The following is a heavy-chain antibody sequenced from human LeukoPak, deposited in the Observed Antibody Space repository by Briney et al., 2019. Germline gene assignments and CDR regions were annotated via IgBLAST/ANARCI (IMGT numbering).Heavy chain of an antibody. D-gene: IGHD4-17*01. J-gene: IGHJ4*02. CDR1: GGSISSGGYY. Sequence: SETLSLTCTVSGGSISSGGYYWSWIRQPPGKGLEWIGYIYYTGSTNYNPSLKSRVTISVDTSKNQFSLKLSSVTAADTAVYYCARDDYGFDYWGQGTLVTVSS. CDR3: ARDDYGFDY. CDR2: IYYTGST. V-gene: IGHV4-61*08.